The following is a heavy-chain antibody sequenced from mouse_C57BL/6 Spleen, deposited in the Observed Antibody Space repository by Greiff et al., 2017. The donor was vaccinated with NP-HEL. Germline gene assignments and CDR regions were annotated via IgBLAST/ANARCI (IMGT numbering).Heavy chain of an antibody. J-gene: IGHJ1*03. V-gene: IGHV2-9-1*01. Sequence: VKLMESGPGLVAPSQSLSITCTVSGFSLTSYAISWVRQPPGKGLEWLGVIWTGGGTNYNSALKSRLSISKDNSKSQVFLKMNSLQTDDTARYYCARISLITTVVDWYFDVWGTGTTVTVSS. CDR1: GFSLTSYA. D-gene: IGHD1-1*01. CDR2: IWTGGGT. CDR3: ARISLITTVVDWYFDV.